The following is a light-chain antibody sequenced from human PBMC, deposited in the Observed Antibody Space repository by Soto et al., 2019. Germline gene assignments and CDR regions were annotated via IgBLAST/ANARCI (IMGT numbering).Light chain of an antibody. CDR3: LHHYNYPLT. V-gene: IGKV1-17*01. J-gene: IGKJ4*01. Sequence: DIQMTQFPSSLSASVGDRVTITCRASQVIGNDLGWYQHKPGKAPKRLIFSASTLDSGVPSRFSGGGFGTEFTLTISSLQPEDFATYYCLHHYNYPLTLGGGTKVEIK. CDR1: QVIGND. CDR2: SAS.